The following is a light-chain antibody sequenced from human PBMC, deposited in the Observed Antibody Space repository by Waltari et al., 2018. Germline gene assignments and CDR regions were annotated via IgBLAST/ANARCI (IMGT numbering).Light chain of an antibody. CDR3: LLYYGGAQV. V-gene: IGLV7-43*01. Sequence: QTVVTQEPSLTVSPGGPVTLPCASSTGACTSDYYPRRFKQKPGQTPRALIYRTNNKHAWTPARFSGSLLGGKAALTLSGVQPEDEAEYYCLLYYGGAQVFGTGTKVTVL. CDR1: TGACTSDYY. CDR2: RTN. J-gene: IGLJ1*01.